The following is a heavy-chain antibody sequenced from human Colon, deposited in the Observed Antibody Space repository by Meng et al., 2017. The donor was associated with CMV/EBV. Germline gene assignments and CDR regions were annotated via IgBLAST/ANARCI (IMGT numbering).Heavy chain of an antibody. CDR2: IKQDGSEK. J-gene: IGHJ4*02. D-gene: IGHD3-3*01. V-gene: IGHV3-7*01. CDR3: ARIYYESWSGYYRDY. CDR1: GFALSSYW. Sequence: GESLKISCAASGFALSSYWMSWVRQAPGKGLEWVANIKQDGSEKYYVDSVKGRFIASRDNAKNSLYLQMYSLRVEDTAVYYCARIYYESWSGYYRDYWGQRTLVTVSS.